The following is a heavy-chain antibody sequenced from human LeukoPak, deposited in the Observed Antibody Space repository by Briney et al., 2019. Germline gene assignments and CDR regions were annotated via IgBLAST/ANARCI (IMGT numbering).Heavy chain of an antibody. CDR3: ARGLGGTVTQRGGMDV. Sequence: SETLSLTCAVYGGSFSGYYWSWIRQPPGKGLEWTGEINHSGSTNYNPSLKSRVTISVDTSKNQFSLKLSSVTAADTAVYYCARGLGGTVTQRGGMDVWGQGTTVTVSS. CDR2: INHSGST. V-gene: IGHV4-34*01. D-gene: IGHD4-17*01. CDR1: GGSFSGYY. J-gene: IGHJ6*02.